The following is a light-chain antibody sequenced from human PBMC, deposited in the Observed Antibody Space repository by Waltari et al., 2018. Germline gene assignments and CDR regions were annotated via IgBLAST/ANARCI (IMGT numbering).Light chain of an antibody. CDR2: KVS. J-gene: IGKJ2*01. Sequence: DVVLTQSPLSLPVTLGQPASISCRSSQSLVYSDGNTYLNWYQQTPGQSPRRLIYKVSSRDSWVPDRFSGSGSGTDFILKISRVEAEDVGVYYCMQGTHWPPVYTFGQGTKLEIK. V-gene: IGKV2-30*01. CDR3: MQGTHWPPVYT. CDR1: QSLVYSDGNTY.